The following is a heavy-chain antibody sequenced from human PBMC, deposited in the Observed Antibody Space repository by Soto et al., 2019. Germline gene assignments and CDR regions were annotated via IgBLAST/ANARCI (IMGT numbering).Heavy chain of an antibody. V-gene: IGHV3-30*04. Sequence: GGSLRLSCAASGFTFSSYAMHWVRRAPGKGLEWVAVISYDGSNKYYADSVKGRFTISRDNSKNTLYLQMNSLRAEDTAVYYCARDPGGTTGDLNAFDIWGQGTMVTVSS. J-gene: IGHJ3*02. CDR2: ISYDGSNK. CDR3: ARDPGGTTGDLNAFDI. CDR1: GFTFSSYA. D-gene: IGHD7-27*01.